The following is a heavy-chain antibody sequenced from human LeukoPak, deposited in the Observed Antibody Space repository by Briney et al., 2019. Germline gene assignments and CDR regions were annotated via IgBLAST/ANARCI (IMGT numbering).Heavy chain of an antibody. CDR3: ALLAVASDFDY. J-gene: IGHJ4*02. D-gene: IGHD6-19*01. V-gene: IGHV3-48*03. CDR1: GFPFSVYE. CDR2: ICSSGSTI. Sequence: GGSLRLSCAVSGFPFSVYEMNWVRQAPGKGLEWVSNICSSGSTIYYADSVKGRFSISRDNAKSSLYLQMNSLRVEDTAVYYCALLAVASDFDYWGQGALVTVSS.